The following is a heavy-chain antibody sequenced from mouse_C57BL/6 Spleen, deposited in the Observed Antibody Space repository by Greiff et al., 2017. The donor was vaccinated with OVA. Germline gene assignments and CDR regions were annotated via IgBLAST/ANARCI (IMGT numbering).Heavy chain of an antibody. D-gene: IGHD2-3*01. CDR3: AYDGYYAFAY. J-gene: IGHJ3*01. CDR2: IWWNDDK. Sequence: QVTLKVSGPGILQPSQTLSLTCSFSGFSLSTSNMGIGWIRQPSGKGLEWLAHIWWNDDKYYNPSLKSRLTISKDTSNNQVFLKSTSVDTADTATYYCAYDGYYAFAYWGQGTLVTVSA. V-gene: IGHV8-5*01. CDR1: GFSLSTSNMG.